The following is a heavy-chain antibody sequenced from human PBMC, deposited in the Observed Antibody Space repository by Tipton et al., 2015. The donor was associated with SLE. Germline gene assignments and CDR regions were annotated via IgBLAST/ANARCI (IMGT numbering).Heavy chain of an antibody. D-gene: IGHD3-10*01. Sequence: TLSLTCAVYGGSFSGYYWSWIRQPPGKGLEWIGYIYHSGSTYYNPSLKSRVTISVDRSKNQFSLKLSSVTAADTAVYYCASSPVRARDYFDYWGQGTLVTVSS. V-gene: IGHV4-30-2*01. CDR2: IYHSGST. J-gene: IGHJ4*02. CDR3: ASSPVRARDYFDY. CDR1: GGSFSGYY.